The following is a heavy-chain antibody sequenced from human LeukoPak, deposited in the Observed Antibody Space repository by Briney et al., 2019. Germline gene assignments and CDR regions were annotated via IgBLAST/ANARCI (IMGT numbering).Heavy chain of an antibody. CDR2: IYYSGST. CDR3: ARHGARDGYNYWY. V-gene: IGHV4-39*01. CDR1: GDSIRSSSYY. D-gene: IGHD5-24*01. Sequence: SETLSLTCTVSGDSIRSSSYYWGWIRQPPGKGLEWIGSIYYSGSTYYNPSLKSRVTISVDTSKNQFSLKLSSVTAADTAVYYCARHGARDGYNYWYWGQGTLVTVSS. J-gene: IGHJ4*02.